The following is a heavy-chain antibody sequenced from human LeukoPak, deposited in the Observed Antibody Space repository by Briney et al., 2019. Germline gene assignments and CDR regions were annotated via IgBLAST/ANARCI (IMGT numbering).Heavy chain of an antibody. CDR1: GGSFSGYY. CDR2: INHSGST. V-gene: IGHV4-34*01. J-gene: IGHJ6*02. CDR3: ARDQKVRAATYYYYGMDV. Sequence: KPSETLSLTCAVYGGSFSGYYWSWIRQPPGKGLEWIGEINHSGSTNYNPSLKSRVTISVDTSKNQFSLKLSSVTAADTAVYYCARDQKVRAATYYYYGMDVWGQGTTVTVSS. D-gene: IGHD1-26*01.